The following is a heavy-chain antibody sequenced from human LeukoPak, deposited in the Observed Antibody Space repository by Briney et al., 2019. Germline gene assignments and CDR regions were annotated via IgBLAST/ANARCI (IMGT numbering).Heavy chain of an antibody. J-gene: IGHJ5*01. CDR1: GASIRGYY. CDR2: IYYSGSP. D-gene: IGHD2-21*02. V-gene: IGHV4-59*01. CDR3: ARVIVSTYCGGDCCVLDS. Sequence: PSQSLSLACSVSGASIRGYYRGWIRQPPGRGVERVGYIYYSGSPPSKPSLKSRVSISLDTPQNTCSLKLSSVSAADTSVYYCARVIVSTYCGGDCCVLDSCGQGTLVTVSS.